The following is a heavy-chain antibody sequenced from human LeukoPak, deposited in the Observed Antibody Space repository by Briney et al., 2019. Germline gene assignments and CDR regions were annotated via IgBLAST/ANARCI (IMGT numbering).Heavy chain of an antibody. D-gene: IGHD3-3*01. CDR1: GGSISSYY. Sequence: SETLSLTCTVSGGSISSYYWSWIRQPPGKGLEWIGYIYYSGSTNYNPSLKSRVTISVDTSKNQFSLKLSSVTAADTAVYYCARGAYYDFWSGYYETYYYYYMDVWGKGTTVTVSS. CDR2: IYYSGST. V-gene: IGHV4-59*01. CDR3: ARGAYYDFWSGYYETYYYYYMDV. J-gene: IGHJ6*03.